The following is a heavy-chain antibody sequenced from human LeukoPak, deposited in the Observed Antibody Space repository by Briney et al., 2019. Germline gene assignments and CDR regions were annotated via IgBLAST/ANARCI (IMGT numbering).Heavy chain of an antibody. D-gene: IGHD3-3*01. CDR2: ISAYNGNT. CDR1: GYTFTSYG. V-gene: IGHV1-18*01. J-gene: IGHJ4*02. CDR3: ARVSNCDFWSGYGESDY. Sequence: ASVKVSCKASGYTFTSYGISWVRQAPGQGLEWMGWISAYNGNTNYAQKLQGRVTMTTDTSTSTAYMELRSLRSDDTAVYYCARVSNCDFWSGYGESDYWGQGTLVTVSS.